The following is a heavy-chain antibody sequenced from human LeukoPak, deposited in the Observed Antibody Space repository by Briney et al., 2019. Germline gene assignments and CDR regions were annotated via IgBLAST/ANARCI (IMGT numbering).Heavy chain of an antibody. CDR1: GGSISRYY. V-gene: IGHV3-23*01. CDR3: ASSYYYDSSGY. CDR2: ISGSGGST. Sequence: ETLSLTCTVSGGSISRYYWSWVRQAPGKGLEWVSAISGSGGSTYYAASVKGRFTISRDNSKNTLYLQMNSLRAEDTAVYYCASSYYYDSSGYWGQGTLVTVSS. D-gene: IGHD3-22*01. J-gene: IGHJ4*02.